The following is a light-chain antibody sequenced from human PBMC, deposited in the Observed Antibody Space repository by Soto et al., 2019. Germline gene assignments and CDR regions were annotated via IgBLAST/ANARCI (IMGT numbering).Light chain of an antibody. V-gene: IGKV1-39*01. CDR3: QHYTLYSAP. CDR2: AAS. J-gene: IGKJ5*01. Sequence: DIQMTQSPSSLSASIGDRVTITCRASQTVNTYLHWYQQKPGKAPKLLIYAASNLQSGVPSRFSGSGSGTNFTLTINRLQPDDFATYFCQHYTLYSAPFGQGTRV. CDR1: QTVNTY.